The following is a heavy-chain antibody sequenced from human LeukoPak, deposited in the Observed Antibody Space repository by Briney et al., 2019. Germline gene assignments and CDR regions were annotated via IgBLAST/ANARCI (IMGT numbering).Heavy chain of an antibody. CDR1: GYSISSGYY. Sequence: PSETLSLTCTVSGYSISSGYYWGWIRQPPGKGLEWIGSIYHSGSTYYNPSLKSRVTISVDTSKNQFSLKLSSVTAADTAVYYCARGKQWLVGCFDYWGQGTLVTVSS. D-gene: IGHD6-19*01. V-gene: IGHV4-38-2*02. J-gene: IGHJ4*02. CDR2: IYHSGST. CDR3: ARGKQWLVGCFDY.